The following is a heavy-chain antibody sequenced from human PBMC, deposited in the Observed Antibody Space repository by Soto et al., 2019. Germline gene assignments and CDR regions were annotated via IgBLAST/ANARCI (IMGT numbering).Heavy chain of an antibody. CDR3: ARSPPSTYYGGRGTFDY. V-gene: IGHV4-4*02. CDR1: GGFTSTNNW. Sequence: QLQLQESGPGLVRPSGTLSLTCAVSGGFTSTNNWWSWVRQPPGKGLEWIGDAYHSGSTEYNPSLKSRVSISVDKSKNQTSPKLTSATAADTAVYYCARSPPSTYYGGRGTFDYWGQGTLVTVSS. J-gene: IGHJ4*02. CDR2: AYHSGST. D-gene: IGHD3-10*01.